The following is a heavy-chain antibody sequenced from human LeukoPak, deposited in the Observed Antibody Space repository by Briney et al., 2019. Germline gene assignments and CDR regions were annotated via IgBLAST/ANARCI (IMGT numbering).Heavy chain of an antibody. CDR1: GGSFSGYY. CDR3: AREMAAAGTAAADY. CDR2: INHSGST. D-gene: IGHD6-13*01. V-gene: IGHV4-34*01. J-gene: IGHJ4*02. Sequence: SETLSLTCAVYGGSFSGYYWSWIRQPPGKGLEWIGEINHSGSTNYNPSLKSRVTISVDTSKNQFSLKLSSVTAADTAVYYCAREMAAAGTAAADYWGQGTLVTVSS.